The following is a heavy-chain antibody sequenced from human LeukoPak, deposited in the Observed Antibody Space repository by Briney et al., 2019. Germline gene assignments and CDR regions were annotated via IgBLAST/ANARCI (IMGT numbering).Heavy chain of an antibody. CDR1: GFTFSSYS. CDR3: TTDPLRYFDWLSTY. D-gene: IGHD3-9*01. Sequence: GGSLRLSCAASGFTFSSYSMNWVRQAPGKGLEWVSYISSSSSTIYYADSVKGRLTISRDNAKNSLYLQMNSLKTEDTAVYYCTTDPLRYFDWLSTYWGQGTLVTVSS. CDR2: ISSSSSTI. V-gene: IGHV3-48*04. J-gene: IGHJ4*02.